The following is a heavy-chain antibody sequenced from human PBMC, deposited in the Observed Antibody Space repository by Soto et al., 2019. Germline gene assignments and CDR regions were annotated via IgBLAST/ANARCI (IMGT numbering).Heavy chain of an antibody. CDR3: ARVPDR. V-gene: IGHV4-30-2*01. J-gene: IGHJ5*02. D-gene: IGHD2-2*01. Sequence: QLQLQESCSGLVKPSQTLSLTCAVSGVSISSGGYSWSWIRQPPGKGLEWIGYIYHSGSTYYNPSLKSRVTISVDRSKNQFSLKLSSVTAADTAVYYCARVPDRWGQGTLVTVSS. CDR1: GVSISSGGYS. CDR2: IYHSGST.